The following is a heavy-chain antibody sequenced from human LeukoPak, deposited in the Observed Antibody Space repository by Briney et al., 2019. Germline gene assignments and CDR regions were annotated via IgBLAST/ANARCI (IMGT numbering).Heavy chain of an antibody. J-gene: IGHJ3*02. CDR2: ISNDGMNE. CDR3: ARNLYDDSGYYPNDALDI. CDR1: GFAFRTYG. D-gene: IGHD3-22*01. V-gene: IGHV3-30*03. Sequence: GGSLRLSCEASGFAFRTYGMHWVRQTPGMGLEWVAVISNDGMNEHYADSVTGRFAISGDNSKNTLNLQMNSLRVEDTALYFCARNLYDDSGYYPNDALDIWGQGTMVIVSS.